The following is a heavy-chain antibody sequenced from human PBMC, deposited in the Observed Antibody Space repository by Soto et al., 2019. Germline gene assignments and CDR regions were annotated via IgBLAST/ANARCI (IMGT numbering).Heavy chain of an antibody. V-gene: IGHV5-51*01. CDR1: GYSFTTYW. CDR2: IYPGDSDT. D-gene: IGHD2-2*01. J-gene: IGHJ5*02. Sequence: GESLKISCKGSGYSFTTYWIGWVRQMPGKGLEWMGIIYPGDSDTKYSPSFQGQVTISADKSISTAYLQWGSLKASDTAMYYCARRYCTSTTCYGGWFDPWGQGTLVTVSS. CDR3: ARRYCTSTTCYGGWFDP.